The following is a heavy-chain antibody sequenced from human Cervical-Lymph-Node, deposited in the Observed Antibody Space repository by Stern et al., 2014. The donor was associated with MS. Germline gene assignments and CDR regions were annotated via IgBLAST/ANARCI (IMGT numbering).Heavy chain of an antibody. D-gene: IGHD2-15*01. CDR1: GGTFSSYT. CDR3: ASCSGNCSGGSCYDY. CDR2: IIPILGIA. J-gene: IGHJ4*02. V-gene: IGHV1-69*09. Sequence: VQLVESGAEVKKPGSSVKVSCKASGGTFSSYTISWVRQAPGQGLEWMGRIIPILGIANYAQKFQGRVTITADKSTSTAYMELSSLRSEDTAVYYCASCSGNCSGGSCYDYWGQGTLVTVSS.